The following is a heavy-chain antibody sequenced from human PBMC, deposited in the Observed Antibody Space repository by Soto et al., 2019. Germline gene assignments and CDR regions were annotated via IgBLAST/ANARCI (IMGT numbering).Heavy chain of an antibody. D-gene: IGHD6-19*01. CDR2: IYYSGST. CDR3: ARLSYSSGWYFDY. J-gene: IGHJ4*02. Sequence: LSLTCTVSGGSISSSTYYWGWIRQPPGKGLEWIGSIYYSGSTYYNPSLKSRVTISGDTSKNQFSLKLSSVTAADTAVYYCARLSYSSGWYFDYWGQGTLVTVSS. V-gene: IGHV4-39*01. CDR1: GGSISSSTYY.